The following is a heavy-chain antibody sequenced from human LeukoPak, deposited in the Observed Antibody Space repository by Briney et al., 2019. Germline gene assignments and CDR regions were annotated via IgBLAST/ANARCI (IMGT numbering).Heavy chain of an antibody. D-gene: IGHD3-22*01. V-gene: IGHV3-23*01. CDR2: ISGSGGST. CDR3: ARAGWSYYYDSSGYY. CDR1: GFTFSSYA. Sequence: GGSLRLSCAASGFTFSSYAMSWVRQAPGKGLEWVSAISGSGGSTYYADSVKGRFTISRDNSKNTLYLQMNSLRAEDTAVYYCARAGWSYYYDSSGYYWGQGTLVTVSS. J-gene: IGHJ4*02.